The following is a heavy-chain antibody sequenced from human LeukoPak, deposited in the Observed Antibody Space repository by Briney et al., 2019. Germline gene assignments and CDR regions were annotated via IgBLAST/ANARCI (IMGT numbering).Heavy chain of an antibody. CDR3: ARDSGWRTLRFDY. D-gene: IGHD6-19*01. CDR2: INSYNGNT. V-gene: IGHV1-18*01. J-gene: IGHJ4*02. CDR1: GYTFNSYG. Sequence: ASVKVSCKTSGYTFNSYGISWVRQAPGQGLEWMGWINSYNGNTNSAQKFQGRVTMTTDTSTSTAYMELRSLRSDDTAVYYCARDSGWRTLRFDYWGKGTLVTVSS.